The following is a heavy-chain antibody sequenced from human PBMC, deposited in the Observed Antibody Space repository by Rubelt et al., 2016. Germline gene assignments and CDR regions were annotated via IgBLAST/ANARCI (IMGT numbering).Heavy chain of an antibody. V-gene: IGHV3-7*01. J-gene: IGHJ6*02. CDR3: ASRYHYGMDV. Sequence: EVQLVESGGDLGQPGGSLRLSCAASGFKFSSFGMSWVRQAPGKGLEWVANINQDGSEKYYVDSVKGGFTISRDNAKNSLYLQMNSLRVDDTCIYYCASRYHYGMDVWGQGTTVSVSS. CDR2: INQDGSEK. CDR1: GFKFSSFG. D-gene: IGHD3-16*02.